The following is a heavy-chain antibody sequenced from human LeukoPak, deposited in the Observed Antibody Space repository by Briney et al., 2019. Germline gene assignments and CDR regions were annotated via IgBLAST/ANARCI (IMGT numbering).Heavy chain of an antibody. D-gene: IGHD3-22*01. CDR3: ARADYYDSSDPYYYYGMDV. Sequence: EKYYFDSLKGLFTISRDNPKNSLYLQMNSLRAEDTAVYYCARADYYDSSDPYYYYGMDVWGQGTTVTVSS. CDR2: EK. V-gene: IGHV3-7*01. J-gene: IGHJ6*02.